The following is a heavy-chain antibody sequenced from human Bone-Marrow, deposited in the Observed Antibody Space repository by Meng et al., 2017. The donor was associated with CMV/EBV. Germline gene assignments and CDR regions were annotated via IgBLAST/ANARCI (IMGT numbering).Heavy chain of an antibody. CDR2: ISSSSYI. V-gene: IGHV3-21*01. J-gene: IGHJ4*02. D-gene: IGHD2-8*01. CDR1: GFTFSSYS. CDR3: ARVRMVKLLYKRCMLSEECEFDY. Sequence: GESLKISCAASGFTFSSYSMDWGRQAPGKGLEWVSSISSSSYIYYADSVQGRFTISRDNAKNSPYLQMNSLRAEDTAVYYCARVRMVKLLYKRCMLSEECEFDYWGQGTLVTVSS.